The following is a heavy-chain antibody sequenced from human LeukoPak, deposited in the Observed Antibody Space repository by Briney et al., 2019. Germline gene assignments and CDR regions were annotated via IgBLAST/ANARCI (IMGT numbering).Heavy chain of an antibody. V-gene: IGHV3-23*01. CDR1: GFTFSIYT. CDR3: AKDGHCPGALCPTQIAVAGYNDN. CDR2: ISYNGDNK. D-gene: IGHD6-19*01. J-gene: IGHJ4*02. Sequence: GGSLRLSCAASGFTFSIYTMNWLRQAPGKGLEWVSIISYNGDNKYYADSVQGRFTISRDNSKNTVYLQMNSLRAEDTAIYYCAKDGHCPGALCPTQIAVAGYNDNWGQGTLVTVSS.